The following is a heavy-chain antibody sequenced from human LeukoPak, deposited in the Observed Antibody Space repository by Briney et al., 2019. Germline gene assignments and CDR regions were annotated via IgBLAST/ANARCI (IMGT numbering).Heavy chain of an antibody. CDR2: FNAGNGNT. J-gene: IGHJ3*02. CDR3: ARRGGICGGDCSDAFDI. Sequence: ASVKVSCKASGYTFTSYAMHWVRQAPGQRLEWMGWFNAGNGNTKYSQKFQGRVTITRDTSASTAYMELSSLRSEDTAVYYCARRGGICGGDCSDAFDIWGQGTMVTVSS. CDR1: GYTFTSYA. D-gene: IGHD2-21*02. V-gene: IGHV1-3*01.